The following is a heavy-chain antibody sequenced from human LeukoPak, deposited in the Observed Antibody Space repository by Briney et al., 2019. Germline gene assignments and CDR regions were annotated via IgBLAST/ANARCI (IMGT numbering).Heavy chain of an antibody. V-gene: IGHV4-39*01. Sequence: SETLSLTCTVSGGSISSSSYYWGWIRHPPGKGLEWIGSIYYSGSTYYNPSLKSRVTISVDTSKNQFSLKLSSVTAADTAVYYCARQGAGGYQYYYYMDVWGKGTTVTVSS. D-gene: IGHD2-8*02. CDR3: ARQGAGGYQYYYYMDV. J-gene: IGHJ6*03. CDR2: IYYSGST. CDR1: GGSISSSSYY.